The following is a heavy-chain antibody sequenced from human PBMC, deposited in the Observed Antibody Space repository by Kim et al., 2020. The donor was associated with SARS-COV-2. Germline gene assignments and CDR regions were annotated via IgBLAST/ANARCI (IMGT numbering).Heavy chain of an antibody. D-gene: IGHD3-22*01. J-gene: IGHJ4*02. V-gene: IGHV3-23*01. Sequence: VKGRFSISRDISKNTLFLQMNSLIAEDTAVYYCAKLHSYYFDSNAFQDDCWGQGTLVTVSS. CDR3: AKLHSYYFDSNAFQDDC.